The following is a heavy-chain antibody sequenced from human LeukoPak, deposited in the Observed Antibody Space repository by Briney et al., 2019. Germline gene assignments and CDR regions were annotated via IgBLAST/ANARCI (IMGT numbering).Heavy chain of an antibody. CDR2: ISGSGGST. CDR3: AKDGRIAVAGTYDY. J-gene: IGHJ4*02. Sequence: PGGSLRLSCAASGFTFSIFWMSWVRQAPGKGLEWVSAISGSGGSTYYADSVKGRFTISRDNSKNTLYLQMNSLRAEDTAVYYCAKDGRIAVAGTYDYWGQGTLVTVSS. CDR1: GFTFSIFW. D-gene: IGHD6-19*01. V-gene: IGHV3-23*01.